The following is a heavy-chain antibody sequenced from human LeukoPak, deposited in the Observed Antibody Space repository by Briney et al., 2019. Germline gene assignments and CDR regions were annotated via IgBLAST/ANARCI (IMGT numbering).Heavy chain of an antibody. D-gene: IGHD1-14*01. CDR1: GGSISSYY. V-gene: IGHV4-59*01. CDR2: IYYSGST. CDR3: ARGGDTTDFDY. J-gene: IGHJ4*02. Sequence: PSETLSLTCTVSGGSISSYYWSWIRQPPGKGLEWIGYIYYSGSTNYNPSLKSRVTISVDTSKNQFSLKLSSVTAADTAVYYCARGGDTTDFDYWGQGTLVTVSS.